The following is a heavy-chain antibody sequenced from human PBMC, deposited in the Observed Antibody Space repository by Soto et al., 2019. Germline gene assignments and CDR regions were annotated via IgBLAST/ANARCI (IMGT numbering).Heavy chain of an antibody. Sequence: SETLSLTCSVSGVSITTYYWNWVRQPAGRGLEWIGRLYSNGTTSYNHSLTSRVTMSVDTSKNQFSLKLRSVTAADTAIYYCARNYGDYAYYYDYWGQGTLVTVSS. J-gene: IGHJ4*02. CDR2: LYSNGTT. CDR3: ARNYGDYAYYYDY. CDR1: GVSITTYY. D-gene: IGHD4-17*01. V-gene: IGHV4-4*07.